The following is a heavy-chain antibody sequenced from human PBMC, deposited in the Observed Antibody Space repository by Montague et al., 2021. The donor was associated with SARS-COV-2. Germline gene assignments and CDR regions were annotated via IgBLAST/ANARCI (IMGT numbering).Heavy chain of an antibody. CDR1: GDSMNNYY. J-gene: IGHJ4*02. V-gene: IGHV4-59*01. D-gene: IGHD6-13*01. CDR3: ARAPIYRSSWYAYLDY. CDR2: INYSGST. Sequence: SETLSLTCTVSGDSMNNYYWSWIRQPPGKGLEWIGYINYSGSTHYNPSLQSRVTLSKDTSKNQFSLRPTSVTAADTAMYFCARAPIYRSSWYAYLDYWGQGTLVTVSS.